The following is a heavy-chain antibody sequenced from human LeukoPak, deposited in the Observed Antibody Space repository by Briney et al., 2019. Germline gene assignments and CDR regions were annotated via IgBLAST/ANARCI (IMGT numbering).Heavy chain of an antibody. CDR2: TAGSGISK. Sequence: GGSLRLSCVASGFTFNNYAMSWVRQAPGRGLEWASSTAGSGISKDYADSVKGRFTISKDKSKNTLYLQMDNLRAEDTGVYFCARLPAFYYDSSGYHYDYWGQGTLVTVSS. J-gene: IGHJ4*02. V-gene: IGHV3-23*01. CDR1: GFTFNNYA. D-gene: IGHD3-22*01. CDR3: ARLPAFYYDSSGYHYDY.